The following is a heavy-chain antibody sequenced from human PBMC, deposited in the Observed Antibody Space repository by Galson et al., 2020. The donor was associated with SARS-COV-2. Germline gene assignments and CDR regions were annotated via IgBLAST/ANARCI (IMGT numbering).Heavy chain of an antibody. CDR1: GFTFSSYA. V-gene: IGHV3-23*01. D-gene: IGHD3-9*01. CDR2: MSGSGAAT. Sequence: TGGSLRLSCAASGFTFSSYAMNWVRQTPGKGLEWVSAMSGSGAATYYADSVKGRFTISRDNSKNTLFLQMNSLRAGDTAVYYCAKPIYYDILTGGAFDYWGRGTLVTVSS. CDR3: AKPIYYDILTGGAFDY. J-gene: IGHJ4*02.